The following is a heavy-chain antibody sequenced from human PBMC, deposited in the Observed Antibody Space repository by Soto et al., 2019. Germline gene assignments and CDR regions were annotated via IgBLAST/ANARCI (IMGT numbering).Heavy chain of an antibody. D-gene: IGHD2-15*01. CDR1: GDSVSSNSAA. Sequence: PSQTLSLTCAISGDSVSSNSAAWNWIRQSPSRGLEWLGRTYYRSKWYNDYAVSVKSRITINPDTSKNQFSLQLNSVTPEDTAVYYCAAGYCSGGSCSNWFDPWGQGTLVTVSS. CDR2: TYYRSKWYN. J-gene: IGHJ5*02. CDR3: AAGYCSGGSCSNWFDP. V-gene: IGHV6-1*01.